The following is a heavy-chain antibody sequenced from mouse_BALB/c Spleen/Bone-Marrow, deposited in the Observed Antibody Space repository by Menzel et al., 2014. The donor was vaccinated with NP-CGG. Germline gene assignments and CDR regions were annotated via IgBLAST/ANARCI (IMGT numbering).Heavy chain of an antibody. J-gene: IGHJ1*01. D-gene: IGHD1-1*01. Sequence: EVQRVESGGGLVQPGGSLKLSCVASGFTFSSYGMSWVRQTPDKRLDLVATINNNGGSTYYPDSVKGQFTISRDNAKNTLYLQMSSLKSEDTAMYYCARVYGWYFDVWGAGTTVTVSS. CDR1: GFTFSSYG. V-gene: IGHV5-6-3*01. CDR3: ARVYGWYFDV. CDR2: INNNGGST.